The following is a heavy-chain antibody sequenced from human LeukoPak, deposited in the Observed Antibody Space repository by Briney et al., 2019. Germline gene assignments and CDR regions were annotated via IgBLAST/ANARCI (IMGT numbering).Heavy chain of an antibody. Sequence: SETLSLTCTVSGYSISSGYYWGWIRQPPGKGLEWIGSIYHSGSTYYNPSLKSRVTISVDTSKNQFSLKLSSVSAADTAVYYCASSKYQLLYAYYFDYSGQGTLVTVSS. J-gene: IGHJ4*02. CDR2: IYHSGST. D-gene: IGHD2-2*02. CDR1: GYSISSGYY. CDR3: ASSKYQLLYAYYFDY. V-gene: IGHV4-38-2*02.